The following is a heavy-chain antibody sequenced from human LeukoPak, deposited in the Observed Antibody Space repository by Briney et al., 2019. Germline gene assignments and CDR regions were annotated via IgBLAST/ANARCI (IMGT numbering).Heavy chain of an antibody. CDR1: GFTFSSYE. CDR3: AKGTSYYYGSGSVY. Sequence: PGGSLRLSCAASGFTFSSYEMNWVRQAPGKGLEWVSYISSSGSTIYYADSVKGRFTISRDNAKNSLYLQMNSLRAEDTALYYCAKGTSYYYGSGSVYWGQGTLVTVSS. D-gene: IGHD3-10*01. J-gene: IGHJ4*02. V-gene: IGHV3-48*03. CDR2: ISSSGSTI.